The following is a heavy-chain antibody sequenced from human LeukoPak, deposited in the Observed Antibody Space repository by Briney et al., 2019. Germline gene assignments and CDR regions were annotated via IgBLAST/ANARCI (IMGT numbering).Heavy chain of an antibody. CDR3: SRGAGMRD. CDR2: IYSGGNT. J-gene: IGHJ4*02. Sequence: GGSLRLSCAASGFTVTRNYMNWVRQAPGKGLEWVSVIYSGGNTDYADSVRGRFTISRDNSKSTMYLQMNSLRVEDTAVYYCSRGAGMRDWGQGTLVTVSP. V-gene: IGHV3-66*01. CDR1: GFTVTRNY.